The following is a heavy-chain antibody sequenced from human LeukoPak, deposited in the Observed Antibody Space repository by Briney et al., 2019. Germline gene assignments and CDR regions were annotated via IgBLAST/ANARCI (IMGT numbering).Heavy chain of an antibody. V-gene: IGHV4-59*01. D-gene: IGHD3-10*01. Sequence: SETLSLTCTVSDGAIAGYSWSWIRQAPGKGLEWIGYIYYSGDTNYNPSLKSRVTVSVDTSKNQFSLKLSSVTAADTAVYYCAAASQLWLIDQWGQGTLVVVSS. CDR2: IYYSGDT. CDR1: DGAIAGYS. CDR3: AAASQLWLIDQ. J-gene: IGHJ4*02.